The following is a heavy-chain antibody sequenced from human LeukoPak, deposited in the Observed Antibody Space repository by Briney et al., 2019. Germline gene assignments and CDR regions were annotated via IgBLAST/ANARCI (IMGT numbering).Heavy chain of an antibody. J-gene: IGHJ3*02. CDR2: IKQDGSEK. Sequence: GGSLRLSCAASGFTFSSYWMSWVRQAPGKGLEWVANIKQDGSEKYYVDSVKGRFTISRDNAKNPLYLQMNSLRAEDTAVYYCARDLVLEWLAPPDAFDIWGQGTMVTVSS. V-gene: IGHV3-7*01. CDR3: ARDLVLEWLAPPDAFDI. CDR1: GFTFSSYW. D-gene: IGHD3-3*01.